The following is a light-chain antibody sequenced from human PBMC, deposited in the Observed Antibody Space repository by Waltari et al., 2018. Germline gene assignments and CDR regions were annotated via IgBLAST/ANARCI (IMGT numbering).Light chain of an antibody. CDR1: SSDIGNYNFF. V-gene: IGLV2-23*01. CDR2: EGN. Sequence: QSALTQPASVSGSPGQSITISCTGTSSDIGNYNFFVSWYQHRPGEAPKLIIYEGNVRPSGVSDRFSGSKSDNAASLTISGLQAEDEAHYYCCSYGVRVFFGGGTKLTVL. J-gene: IGLJ2*01. CDR3: CSYGVRVF.